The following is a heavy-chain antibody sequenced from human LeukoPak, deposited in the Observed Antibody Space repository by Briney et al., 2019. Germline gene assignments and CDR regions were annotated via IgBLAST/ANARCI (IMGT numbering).Heavy chain of an antibody. V-gene: IGHV4-39*01. J-gene: IGHJ3*01. Sequence: SETLSLTCTVSGVSISGSTYFWGWIRQPPGKGLEWFGSIFESGSTYYNPSLRSRVIIAVDTSSNKFSLNLTSVTPADTAVYYCASTGFVGATDHDSFDVWGRGTMVTVSS. CDR1: GVSISGSTYF. D-gene: IGHD1-26*01. CDR2: IFESGST. CDR3: ASTGFVGATDHDSFDV.